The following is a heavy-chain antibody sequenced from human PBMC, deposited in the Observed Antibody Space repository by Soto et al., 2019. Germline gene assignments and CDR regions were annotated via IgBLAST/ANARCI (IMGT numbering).Heavy chain of an antibody. CDR1: GGSISSGGYY. Sequence: PSETLSLACTVSGGSISSGGYYWSWIRQHPGKGLEWIGYIYYSGSTYYNPSLKSRVTISVDRSKNQFSLKLSSVTAADTAVYYCAAGGGLPRDYWGQGTLVTVSS. J-gene: IGHJ4*02. V-gene: IGHV4-31*03. CDR2: IYYSGST. CDR3: AAGGGLPRDY. D-gene: IGHD5-12*01.